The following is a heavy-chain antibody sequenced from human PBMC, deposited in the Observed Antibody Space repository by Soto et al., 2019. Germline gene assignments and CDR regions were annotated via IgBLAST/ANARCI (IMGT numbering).Heavy chain of an antibody. CDR1: GFTFSSYA. Sequence: GGSLRLSCAASGFTFSSYAMHGVRQVPGKGLEWVAVISYDGSNKYYADSVKGRFTISRDNSKNTLYVQMNSLRGEDTAVYYCARDLTGGSGWYVFDYWGQGTLVTVSS. D-gene: IGHD6-19*01. V-gene: IGHV3-30-3*01. CDR2: ISYDGSNK. CDR3: ARDLTGGSGWYVFDY. J-gene: IGHJ4*02.